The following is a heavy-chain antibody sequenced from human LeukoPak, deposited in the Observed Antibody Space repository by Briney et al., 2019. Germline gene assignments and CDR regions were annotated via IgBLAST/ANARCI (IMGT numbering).Heavy chain of an antibody. CDR1: GFTFSSYA. Sequence: GRSLRLPCAASGFTFSSYAMHWVRQAPGKGLEWVAVISYDGSNKYYADSVKGRFTISRDNSKNTLYLQMNSLRAEDTAVYYCASSHALYDSSGYYGDWGQGTLVTVSS. CDR3: ASSHALYDSSGYYGD. J-gene: IGHJ4*02. CDR2: ISYDGSNK. D-gene: IGHD3-22*01. V-gene: IGHV3-30-3*01.